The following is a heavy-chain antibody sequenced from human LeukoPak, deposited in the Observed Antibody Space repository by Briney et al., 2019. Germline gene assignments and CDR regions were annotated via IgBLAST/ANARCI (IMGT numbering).Heavy chain of an antibody. D-gene: IGHD6-13*01. J-gene: IGHJ4*02. CDR3: ARYSSSWYLVFDY. CDR2: IYYSGST. Sequence: SGTLSLTCAVSGGSISSGGYYWSWIRQHPGKGLEWIGYIYYSGSTYYNPSLKSRVTISVDTSKNQFSLKLSSVTAADTAVYYCARYSSSWYLVFDYWGQGTLVTVSS. V-gene: IGHV4-31*11. CDR1: GGSISSGGYY.